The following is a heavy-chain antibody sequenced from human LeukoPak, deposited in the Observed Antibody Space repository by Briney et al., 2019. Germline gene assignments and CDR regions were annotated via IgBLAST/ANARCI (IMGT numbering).Heavy chain of an antibody. CDR3: AREEDDSSGYYFDY. D-gene: IGHD3-22*01. CDR1: GGSISSYY. V-gene: IGHV4-59*01. Sequence: SETLSLTCTVSGGSISSYYWSWIRQPPGKGLEWIGYIYYSGSTNYNPSLKSRVTISVDTSKNQFSLKLSSVTAADTAVYYCAREEDDSSGYYFDYWGQGTLVTASS. J-gene: IGHJ4*02. CDR2: IYYSGST.